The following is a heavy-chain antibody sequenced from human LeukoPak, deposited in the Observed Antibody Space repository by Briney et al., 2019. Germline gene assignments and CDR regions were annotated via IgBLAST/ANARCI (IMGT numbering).Heavy chain of an antibody. Sequence: ASVKVSCKAAGYTFTNYDINWVRQATGQGLEWMGYMNPNSGNTGYAQKFQDRVTITSDTSISTAYMELSSLRSDDTAVYYCARTPPGGDVDHWGEGTLVTVPS. CDR2: MNPNSGNT. CDR3: ARTPPGGDVDH. V-gene: IGHV1-8*03. CDR1: GYTFTNYD. J-gene: IGHJ4*02. D-gene: IGHD2-21*02.